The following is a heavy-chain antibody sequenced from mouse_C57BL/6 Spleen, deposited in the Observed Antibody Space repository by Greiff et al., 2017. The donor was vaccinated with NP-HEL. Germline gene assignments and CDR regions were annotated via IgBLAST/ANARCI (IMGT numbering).Heavy chain of an antibody. CDR2: IDPSDSYT. Sequence: VQLQQPGAELVKPGASVKLSCKASGYTFTSYWMQWVKQRPGQGLEWIGEIDPSDSYTNYNQKFKGKATLTVDTSSSTAYMQLSSLTSEDSAVYYCARRDYGNSYFDYWGQGTTLTVSS. V-gene: IGHV1-50*01. D-gene: IGHD2-1*01. CDR1: GYTFTSYW. CDR3: ARRDYGNSYFDY. J-gene: IGHJ2*01.